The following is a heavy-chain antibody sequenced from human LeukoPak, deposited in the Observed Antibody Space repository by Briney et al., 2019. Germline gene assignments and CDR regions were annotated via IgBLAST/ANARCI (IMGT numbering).Heavy chain of an antibody. CDR1: GGSISSYY. J-gene: IGHJ4*02. Sequence: SETLSLTCTVSGGSISSYYWNWIRQPAWKGLEWIGRIYTSGSTNYNPSLKSRVTMSVDTSRNQFSLKLSSVTAADTAVYYCARGYSGYGRGPFDYWGQGTLVTVSS. CDR2: IYTSGST. V-gene: IGHV4-4*07. D-gene: IGHD5-12*01. CDR3: ARGYSGYGRGPFDY.